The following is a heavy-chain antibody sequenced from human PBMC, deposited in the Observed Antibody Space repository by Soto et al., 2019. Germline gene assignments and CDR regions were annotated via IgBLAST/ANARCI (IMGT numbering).Heavy chain of an antibody. CDR2: ICGSGGST. D-gene: IGHD2-15*01. CDR1: GFTFSSYA. V-gene: IGHV3-23*01. CDR3: ASAVVVVAAIDY. Sequence: EVQLLESGGGLVQPGGSLRLSCAASGFTFSSYAMSWVRQAPGKGLEWVSAICGSGGSTYYADSVKGRFTISRDNSKNTLYLQMNSLRAEDTAVYYCASAVVVVAAIDYWGQGTLVTVSS. J-gene: IGHJ4*02.